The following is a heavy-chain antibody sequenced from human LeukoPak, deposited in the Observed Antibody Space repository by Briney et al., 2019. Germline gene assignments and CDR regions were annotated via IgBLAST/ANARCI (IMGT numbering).Heavy chain of an antibody. V-gene: IGHV4-30-4*07. J-gene: IGHJ4*02. Sequence: PSETLSLTCAVSGGSISSGGYAWGWLRQPPGEGLEWIGYIYYSGSTYYNPPLKSRITISVDTSKNPFSLRLTSVTAADTAVYYCARQTGSGLFILPGGQGTLVTVSS. CDR2: IYYSGST. CDR3: ARQTGSGLFILP. CDR1: GGSISSGGYA. D-gene: IGHD3/OR15-3a*01.